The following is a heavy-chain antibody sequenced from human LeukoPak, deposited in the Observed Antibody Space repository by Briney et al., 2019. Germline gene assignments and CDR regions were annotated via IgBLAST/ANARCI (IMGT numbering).Heavy chain of an antibody. V-gene: IGHV3-21*01. CDR3: ARGLVWTSSGWFFDY. D-gene: IGHD6-19*01. J-gene: IGHJ4*02. Sequence: GGSLRLSCAASGFTFSSYSMNWVRQAPGKGLEWVLSISSSSSYIYYADSVKGRFTISRDNAKNSLYLQMNSLRAEDTAVYYCARGLVWTSSGWFFDYWGQGTLVTVSS. CDR2: ISSSSSYI. CDR1: GFTFSSYS.